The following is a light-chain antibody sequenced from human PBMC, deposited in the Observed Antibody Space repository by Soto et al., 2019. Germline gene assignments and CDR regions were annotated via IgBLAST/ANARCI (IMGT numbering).Light chain of an antibody. Sequence: QSALAQPRSVSGSPGQSVTISCTGTSRDVGSYNFVSWHQQHPGKAPKLMIYDVAKRPSGVPDRCSGSKSGNTASLTISGLQAEDEADYYCCTFAGRYSYVFGSGTKVTVL. CDR2: DVA. V-gene: IGLV2-11*01. CDR1: SRDVGSYNF. CDR3: CTFAGRYSYV. J-gene: IGLJ1*01.